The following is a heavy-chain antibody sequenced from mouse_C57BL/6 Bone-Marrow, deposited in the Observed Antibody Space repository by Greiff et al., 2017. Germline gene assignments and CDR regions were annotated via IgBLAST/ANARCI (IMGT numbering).Heavy chain of an antibody. CDR1: GFTFSSYG. J-gene: IGHJ2*01. V-gene: IGHV5-6*01. D-gene: IGHD2-1*01. CDR2: ISSGGSYT. Sequence: EVKLVESGGDLVKPGGSLKLSCAASGFTFSSYGMSWVRQTPDKRLEWVATISSGGSYTYYPDSVKGRFTISRDNAKNTLYLQMSSLKSEDTAMYYCARQKVYYGNFFDYWGQGTTLTVSS. CDR3: ARQKVYYGNFFDY.